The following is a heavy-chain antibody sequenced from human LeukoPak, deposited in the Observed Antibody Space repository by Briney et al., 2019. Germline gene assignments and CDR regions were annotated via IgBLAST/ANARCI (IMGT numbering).Heavy chain of an antibody. D-gene: IGHD3-22*01. CDR2: IIPIFGTA. J-gene: IGHJ6*02. CDR3: ANGSVYWDYYYYGMDV. V-gene: IGHV1-69*13. Sequence: ASVKVSCKASGGTFSSYAISWVRQAPGQGLEWMGGIIPIFGTANSAQKFQGRVTITADESTSTAYMELSSLRSEDTAVYYCANGSVYWDYYYYGMDVWGQGTTVTVSS. CDR1: GGTFSSYA.